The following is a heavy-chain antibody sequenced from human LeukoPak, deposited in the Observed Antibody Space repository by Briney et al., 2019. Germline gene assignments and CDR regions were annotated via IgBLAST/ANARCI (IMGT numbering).Heavy chain of an antibody. Sequence: ASVKVSFKASGYTFTSYDINWVRQATGQGLEWMGWMNPNSGNTGYAQKFQGRVTITRNTSISTAYMELSRLRSDDTAVYYCARDGGGYYYDSSGYYSEHHFDYWGQGTLVTVSS. CDR3: ARDGGGYYYDSSGYYSEHHFDY. D-gene: IGHD3-22*01. V-gene: IGHV1-8*03. CDR1: GYTFTSYD. J-gene: IGHJ4*02. CDR2: MNPNSGNT.